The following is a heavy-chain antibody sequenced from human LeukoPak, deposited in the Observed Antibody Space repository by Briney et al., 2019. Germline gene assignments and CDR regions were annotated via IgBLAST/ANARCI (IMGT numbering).Heavy chain of an antibody. CDR2: IIPILGIA. J-gene: IGHJ6*02. V-gene: IGHV1-69*04. CDR3: ARVSGGRITIFGVDIYGMDV. CDR1: GGTFSSYA. Sequence: ASVKVSCKASGGTFSSYAISWVRQAPGQGLEWMGRIIPILGIANYAQKFQGRVTITADKSTSTAYMELSSLRSEDTAVYYCARVSGGRITIFGVDIYGMDVWGQGTTVTVPS. D-gene: IGHD3-3*01.